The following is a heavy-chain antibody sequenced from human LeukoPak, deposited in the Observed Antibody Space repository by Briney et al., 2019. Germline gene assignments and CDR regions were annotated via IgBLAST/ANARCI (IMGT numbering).Heavy chain of an antibody. Sequence: GGSLRLSCAASGFTFSSYSMNWVRQAPGKGLEWVSSISSSSSYIYYADSVKGRFTISRDNAKNSLYLQMNSLRAEDTAVYYCASDFDTDAFDIWGQGTMVTVSS. J-gene: IGHJ3*02. D-gene: IGHD3-9*01. CDR2: ISSSSSYI. CDR1: GFTFSSYS. V-gene: IGHV3-21*01. CDR3: ASDFDTDAFDI.